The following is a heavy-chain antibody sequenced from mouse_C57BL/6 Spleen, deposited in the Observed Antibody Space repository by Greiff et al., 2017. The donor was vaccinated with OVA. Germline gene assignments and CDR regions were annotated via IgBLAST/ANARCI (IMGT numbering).Heavy chain of an antibody. CDR2: ISYSGST. D-gene: IGHD2-5*01. CDR1: GYSITSGYD. J-gene: IGHJ3*01. Sequence: VQLQQSGPGMVKPSQSLSLTCTVTGYSITSGYDWHWIRHFPGNKLEWMGYISYSGSTNYNPSLKSRISITHDTSKNHFFLKLNSVTTEDTATYYCARGGVYYSNYGGFAYWGQGTLVTVSA. V-gene: IGHV3-1*01. CDR3: ARGGVYYSNYGGFAY.